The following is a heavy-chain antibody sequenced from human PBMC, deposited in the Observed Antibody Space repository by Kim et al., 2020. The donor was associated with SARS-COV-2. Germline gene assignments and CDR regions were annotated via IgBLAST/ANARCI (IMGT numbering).Heavy chain of an antibody. CDR3: TSRDLWGEDFDY. CDR2: T. D-gene: IGHD3-16*01. Sequence: TGNAKSVKRRVTITREDAKNTLYLQMNSLRAEDTALYYWTSRDLWGEDFDYWGQGTLVTVSS. V-gene: IGHV3-74*01. J-gene: IGHJ4*02.